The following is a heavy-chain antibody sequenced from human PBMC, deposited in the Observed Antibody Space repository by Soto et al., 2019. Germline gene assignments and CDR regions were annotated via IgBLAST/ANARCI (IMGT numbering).Heavy chain of an antibody. J-gene: IGHJ5*02. V-gene: IGHV1-69*13. Sequence: ASVKVSCKASGGTFSSYAISWVRQAPGQGLEWMGGIIPIFGTANYAQKFQGRVTITADESTSTAYMELSSLRSEDTAVYYCARYLPTPLFGNTKNWFDPWGQGTLVTVSS. CDR1: GGTFSSYA. CDR2: IIPIFGTA. CDR3: ARYLPTPLFGNTKNWFDP. D-gene: IGHD3-3*01.